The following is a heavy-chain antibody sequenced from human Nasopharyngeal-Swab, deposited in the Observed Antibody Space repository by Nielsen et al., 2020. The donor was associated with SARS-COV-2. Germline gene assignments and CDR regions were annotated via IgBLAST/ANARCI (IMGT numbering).Heavy chain of an antibody. CDR1: GFTFSSYA. CDR3: AKKGRDFWSGYHFDY. V-gene: IGHV3-23*01. Sequence: GGSLRLSCAASGFTFSSYAMSWVRQAPGKGLEWVSGISGSGGSTYYADSVKGRFTISRDNSKSTLYLQMNSLRAEDTAVYYCAKKGRDFWSGYHFDYWGQGTLVTVSS. D-gene: IGHD3-3*01. CDR2: ISGSGGST. J-gene: IGHJ4*02.